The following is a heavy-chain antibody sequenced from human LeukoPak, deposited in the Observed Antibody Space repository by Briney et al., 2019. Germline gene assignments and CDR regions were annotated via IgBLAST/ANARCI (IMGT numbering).Heavy chain of an antibody. CDR1: GFTFSSYA. Sequence: GGSLRLSCAASGFTFSSYAMSWVRQAPGKGLEWVSAISGSGGSTYYADSVKGRFTISRDNFKNTLYLQMNSLRAEDTAVYYCAKVKLRYFDFGLDYWGQGTLVTVSS. V-gene: IGHV3-23*01. CDR2: ISGSGGST. J-gene: IGHJ4*02. D-gene: IGHD3-9*01. CDR3: AKVKLRYFDFGLDY.